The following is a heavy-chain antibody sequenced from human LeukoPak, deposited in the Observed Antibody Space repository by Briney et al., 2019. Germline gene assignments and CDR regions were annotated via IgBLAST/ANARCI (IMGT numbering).Heavy chain of an antibody. CDR3: AKDWHILPGRNCFDP. CDR2: VTSYNGDT. D-gene: IGHD3-9*01. Sequence: ASVKVSCKASGYTFNNYGISWVRQAPGQGLEWMGWVTSYNGDTNYAQKFQGRVTMSTDTSTSTAYRELRSLRFDDTAIYYSAKDWHILPGRNCFDPWGQGTLVTVSS. J-gene: IGHJ5*02. CDR1: GYTFNNYG. V-gene: IGHV1-18*01.